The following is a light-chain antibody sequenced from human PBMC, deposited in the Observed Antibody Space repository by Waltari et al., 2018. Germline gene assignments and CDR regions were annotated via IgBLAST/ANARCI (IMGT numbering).Light chain of an antibody. V-gene: IGLV3-9*01. CDR3: QVWDSSTVV. Sequence: SYELTQPLSVSVALGQTARMTCGGNRIVLTNVHWYQQTPGQAPVLVINRDNTRPSGVPERFSGSISENTATLTISRAQVGDEADYYCQVWDSSTVVFGGGTKLTVL. CDR2: RDN. J-gene: IGLJ3*02. CDR1: RIVLTN.